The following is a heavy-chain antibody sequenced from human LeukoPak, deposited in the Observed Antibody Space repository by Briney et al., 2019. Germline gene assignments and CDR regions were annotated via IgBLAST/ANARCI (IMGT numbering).Heavy chain of an antibody. CDR1: GYTFTSYD. D-gene: IGHD2-2*01. CDR3: ARVSTRYCSSTSCSLGY. Sequence: ASVKVSCKASGYTFTSYDINWVRQATGQGLEWMGWMNPNSGNTGYAQKFQGRVTITRNTSISTAYMELSSLRSEDTAVYYCARVSTRYCSSTSCSLGYWGQGTLVTVSS. CDR2: MNPNSGNT. V-gene: IGHV1-8*03. J-gene: IGHJ4*02.